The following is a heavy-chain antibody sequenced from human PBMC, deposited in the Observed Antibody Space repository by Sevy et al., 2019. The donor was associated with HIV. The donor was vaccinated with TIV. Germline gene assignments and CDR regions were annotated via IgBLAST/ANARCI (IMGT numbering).Heavy chain of an antibody. J-gene: IGHJ4*02. CDR2: ISYGGRDK. CDR3: ATGRQGATYGY. CDR1: GFNFRIYA. Sequence: GGSLRLSCAASGFNFRIYAMHWVRQAPGKGLEWVAVISYGGRDKFYAESVKGRFTISRDNSKNIVVLQLNSLRGDDTAVYYCATGRQGATYGYWGQGTPVTVSS. V-gene: IGHV3-30*03. D-gene: IGHD1-26*01.